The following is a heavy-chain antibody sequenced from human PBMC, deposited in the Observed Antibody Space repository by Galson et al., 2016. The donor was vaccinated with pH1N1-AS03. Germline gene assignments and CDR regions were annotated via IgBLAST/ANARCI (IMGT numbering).Heavy chain of an antibody. D-gene: IGHD1-1*01. Sequence: SLRLSCADSGPTFSYYPMHWVRQAPGKGLEWVAVISYDGSHITYANSVKGRFTISRDHSKNTLYLQMTSLRTEDTAVYYCAKEVQRRLPFGGQGTLVIVSS. CDR3: AKEVQRRLPF. CDR1: GPTFSYYP. V-gene: IGHV3-30-3*01. CDR2: ISYDGSHI. J-gene: IGHJ4*02.